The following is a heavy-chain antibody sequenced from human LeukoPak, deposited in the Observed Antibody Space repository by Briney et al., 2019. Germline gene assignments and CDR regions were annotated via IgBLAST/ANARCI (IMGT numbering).Heavy chain of an antibody. V-gene: IGHV1-2*02. CDR2: INTNSSGT. CDR1: GYTFTGDY. D-gene: IGHD3-16*01. CDR3: GRTQGTGFKGGLVDY. J-gene: IGHJ4*02. Sequence: VMFSFTASGYTFTGDYMHCVGQAPGQALEWMGWINTNSSGTNYAQTFQGRVVMPTDSSTSTQYMERSRSRSDDDAVYYCGRTQGTGFKGGLVDYWGQGTLVTVSS.